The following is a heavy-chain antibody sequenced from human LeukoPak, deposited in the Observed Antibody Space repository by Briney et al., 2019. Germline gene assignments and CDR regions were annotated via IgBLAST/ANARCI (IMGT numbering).Heavy chain of an antibody. Sequence: SETLSLTCAVYGGSFSGYYWSWIRQPPGKGLERIGEINHSGSTNYNPSLKSRVTISVDTSKNQFSPKLSSVTAADTAVYYCARGRWGIAAAGRGLNYWGQGTLVTVSS. J-gene: IGHJ4*02. CDR3: ARGRWGIAAAGRGLNY. D-gene: IGHD6-13*01. CDR2: INHSGST. CDR1: GGSFSGYY. V-gene: IGHV4-34*01.